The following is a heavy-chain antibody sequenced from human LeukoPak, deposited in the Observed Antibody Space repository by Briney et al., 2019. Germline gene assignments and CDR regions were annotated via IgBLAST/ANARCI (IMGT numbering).Heavy chain of an antibody. D-gene: IGHD4-23*01. V-gene: IGHV4-31*03. CDR2: IYYSGST. Sequence: TLSLTCTVSGGSISSGGYYWSWICQHPGKGLEWFGYIYYSGSTYYNPSLKSRVTISVDTSKNQFSLKLSSVTAADTAVYYCARATVGDYGGKFTPSLDAFDIWGQGTMVTVSS. CDR3: ARATVGDYGGKFTPSLDAFDI. J-gene: IGHJ3*02. CDR1: GGSISSGGYY.